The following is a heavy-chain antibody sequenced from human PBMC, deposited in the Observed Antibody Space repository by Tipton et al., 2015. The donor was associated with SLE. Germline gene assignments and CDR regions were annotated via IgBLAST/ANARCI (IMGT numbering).Heavy chain of an antibody. CDR2: IDYSGST. D-gene: IGHD1-26*01. V-gene: IGHV4-39*07. Sequence: GLVKPSETLSLTCTVSGGSISSSDHYWAWIRQPPGKGLEWLGSIDYSGSTYYNPSLESPVSMSVDTSKNHFSLKMYSLTAAATGTYYCAREGLGTSYYYYMDVWGKGTTVTVSS. CDR1: GGSISSSDHY. J-gene: IGHJ6*03. CDR3: AREGLGTSYYYYMDV.